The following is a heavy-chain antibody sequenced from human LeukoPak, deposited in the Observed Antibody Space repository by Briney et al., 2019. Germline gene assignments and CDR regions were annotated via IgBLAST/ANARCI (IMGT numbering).Heavy chain of an antibody. CDR3: TRHDSGPVAY. V-gene: IGHV3-7*01. Sequence: GGSLRLSCAASGFTFSHHWMSWVRQVPRKGLEWVANINLDGSEKYYVDSVKGRFTISRDNAKNSLYLQMNSLTAEDTAVYYCTRHDSGPVAYGGQGTLVTVSS. D-gene: IGHD1-1*01. J-gene: IGHJ4*02. CDR1: GFTFSHHW. CDR2: INLDGSEK.